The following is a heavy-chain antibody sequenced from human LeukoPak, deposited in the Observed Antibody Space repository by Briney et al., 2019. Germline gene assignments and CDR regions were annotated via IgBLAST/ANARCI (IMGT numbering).Heavy chain of an antibody. Sequence: SGGSLRLSCAASGFTFSSYWMSWVRQAPGKGLEWVANIKQDGSEKYYVDSVKGRFTISRDNAKNSLYLQMNSLRAEDTAVYYCARDLHSSGWDYYFDYWGQGTLVTVSS. J-gene: IGHJ4*02. D-gene: IGHD6-19*01. CDR3: ARDLHSSGWDYYFDY. CDR1: GFTFSSYW. V-gene: IGHV3-7*01. CDR2: IKQDGSEK.